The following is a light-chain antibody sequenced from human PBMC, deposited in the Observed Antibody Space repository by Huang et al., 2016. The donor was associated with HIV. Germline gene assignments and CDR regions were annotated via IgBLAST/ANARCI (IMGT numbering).Light chain of an antibody. Sequence: DIQMTQSPSSLSASVGNRVTITCQASQDISNYLNWYQQKTGKAPKLLIYYESNVETGVPSRVSGSGSGTDFTVTISSLQPEDMATYYCQQYDNLPITFGQGTKLEIK. CDR1: QDISNY. J-gene: IGKJ2*01. CDR3: QQYDNLPIT. CDR2: YES. V-gene: IGKV1-33*01.